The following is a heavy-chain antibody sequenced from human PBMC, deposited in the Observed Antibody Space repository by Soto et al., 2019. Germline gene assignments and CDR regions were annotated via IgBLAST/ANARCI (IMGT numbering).Heavy chain of an antibody. CDR1: GGSISSSSYY. Sequence: SETLSLTCTVSGGSISSSSYYWGWIRQPPGKGLEWIGSIYYSGSTYYNPSLKSRVTISVDTSKNQFSLKLSSVTAADTAVYYCASLDILTGYYPDYWGQGTLVTVSS. CDR2: IYYSGST. D-gene: IGHD3-9*01. CDR3: ASLDILTGYYPDY. V-gene: IGHV4-39*01. J-gene: IGHJ4*02.